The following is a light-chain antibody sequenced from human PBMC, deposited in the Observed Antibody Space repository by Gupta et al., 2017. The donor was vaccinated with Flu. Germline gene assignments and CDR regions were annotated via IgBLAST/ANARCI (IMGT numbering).Light chain of an antibody. CDR1: QSISSY. J-gene: IGKJ4*01. Sequence: DIQMTQSPSSLSASVGDRVTITCRTSQSISSYLNWYQQKPGKAPKLLIYAASVLQSGVPSRFSGSGSGTDFSLTISSLQPEDFATYCCQQSDSTPLTFGGGTKVEIK. V-gene: IGKV1-39*01. CDR2: AAS. CDR3: QQSDSTPLT.